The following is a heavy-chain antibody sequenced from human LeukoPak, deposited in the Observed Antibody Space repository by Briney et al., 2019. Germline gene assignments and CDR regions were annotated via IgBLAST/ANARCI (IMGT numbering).Heavy chain of an antibody. D-gene: IGHD2-2*02. CDR2: ISSSSSTI. V-gene: IGHV3-48*01. Sequence: ETLSLTCTVSGGSISSSSYYWGWIRQPPGKGLEWVSYISSSSSTIYYADSVKGRFSISRDNAKNSLYLQMNSLRAEDTAVYYCVKGYCGTSSCYMETGWGQGTLVTVSS. CDR1: GGSISSSS. CDR3: VKGYCGTSSCYMETG. J-gene: IGHJ4*02.